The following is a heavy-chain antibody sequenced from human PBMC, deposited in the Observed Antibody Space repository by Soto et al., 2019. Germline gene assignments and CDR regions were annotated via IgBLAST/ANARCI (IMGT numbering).Heavy chain of an antibody. J-gene: IGHJ4*02. CDR2: ISGSGGST. V-gene: IGHV3-23*01. D-gene: IGHD3-16*02. CDR1: GFTFSSYA. CDR3: ARIPFDHVWGTDRYSPNFDY. Sequence: GGSLRLSCAASGFTFSSYAMSWVRQAPGKGLEWVSAISGSGGSTYYADSVKGRFTISRDNSKNTLFLQMNSLRAEDTAVYYCARIPFDHVWGTDRYSPNFDYWGQGTQVTVSS.